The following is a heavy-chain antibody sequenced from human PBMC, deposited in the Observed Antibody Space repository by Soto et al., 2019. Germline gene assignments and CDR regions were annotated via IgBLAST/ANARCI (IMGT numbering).Heavy chain of an antibody. J-gene: IGHJ4*02. V-gene: IGHV4-59*01. Sequence: QVQLQESGPGLVKPSETLSLTCTVSGGSISSYYWSWIQQPPGKGLEWIGYIYYTGSTDNNPSLKSRVTISVDTSKNQFSLKLSSVTAADTAVYYCARERAVAGSFDFWGQGTLVTVSS. D-gene: IGHD6-19*01. CDR1: GGSISSYY. CDR2: IYYTGST. CDR3: ARERAVAGSFDF.